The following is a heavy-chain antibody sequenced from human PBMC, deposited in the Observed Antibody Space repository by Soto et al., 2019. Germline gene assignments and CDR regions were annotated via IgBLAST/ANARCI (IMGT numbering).Heavy chain of an antibody. Sequence: EVQLLETGGGLIQPGGSLRLSCLASGFTVTSNYMIWVRQPPGKGLEWVSTTFSGGSTNYADSVKGRFTISRDNSKNTVYLQMNNLRVEDTAVYYCVKKSPSTIQGWAFGMDVWGQGTTVSVSS. CDR2: TFSGGST. V-gene: IGHV3-53*02. CDR3: VKKSPSTIQGWAFGMDV. J-gene: IGHJ6*02. CDR1: GFTVTSNY. D-gene: IGHD2-8*01.